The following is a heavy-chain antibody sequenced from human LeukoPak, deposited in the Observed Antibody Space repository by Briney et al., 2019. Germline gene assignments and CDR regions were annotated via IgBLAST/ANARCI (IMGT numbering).Heavy chain of an antibody. CDR1: GFTFSSYA. CDR3: ARAPPTDWYFDL. Sequence: PGRPLRLSCAVSGFTFSSYAMHWVRQAPGKGLEWVAAIWYDGTKNYYADSVKGRFAISRDNSKNTLYLQMDSLRAEDTAVYYCARAPPTDWYFDLWGRGTLVTVSS. CDR2: IWYDGTKN. J-gene: IGHJ2*01. V-gene: IGHV3-33*01. D-gene: IGHD4-17*01.